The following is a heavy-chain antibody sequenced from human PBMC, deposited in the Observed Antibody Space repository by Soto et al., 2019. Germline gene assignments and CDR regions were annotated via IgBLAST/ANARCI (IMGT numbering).Heavy chain of an antibody. V-gene: IGHV3-23*01. CDR1: GFTFGSYA. Sequence: EVQMLEYGGGLVQPGGSLGLSCAAAGFTFGSYAMSWVRQAPGKGLEWVSGISGSGGSTFYADSVKGRFTISRDNSNNMVYLQMDNVRADDTAVYYCARRQGGSLSSLYFDYWGQGTLVTVSS. CDR2: ISGSGGST. J-gene: IGHJ4*02. CDR3: ARRQGGSLSSLYFDY. D-gene: IGHD2-15*01.